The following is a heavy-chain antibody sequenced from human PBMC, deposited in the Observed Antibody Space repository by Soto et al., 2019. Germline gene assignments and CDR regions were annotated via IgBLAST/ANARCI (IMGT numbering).Heavy chain of an antibody. Sequence: GGSLTLSCADSGFTFDNYAMTWVRQAPGKGLEWVSSISGSGGGTYYADSVKGRFTISRDTSKNTLSLQMNSLRAEDTAVYYCAKQAVAGIFNWFDSWGQGTLVTVSS. CDR3: AKQAVAGIFNWFDS. D-gene: IGHD6-19*01. CDR1: GFTFDNYA. CDR2: ISGSGGGT. J-gene: IGHJ5*01. V-gene: IGHV3-23*01.